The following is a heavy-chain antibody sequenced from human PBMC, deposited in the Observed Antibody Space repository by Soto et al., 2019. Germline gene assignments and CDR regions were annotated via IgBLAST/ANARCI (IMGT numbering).Heavy chain of an antibody. D-gene: IGHD4-4*01. CDR2: ISSSSSYI. V-gene: IGHV3-21*01. J-gene: IGHJ6*02. CDR3: ARDRGVYSNYVYYYYYGMDV. CDR1: GFTFSSYS. Sequence: GGSLRLFCAASGFTFSSYSMNWVRQAPGKGLEWVSSISSSSSYIYYADSVKGRFTISRDNAKNSLYLQMNSLRAEDTAVYYCARDRGVYSNYVYYYYYGMDVWGQGTTVTVSS.